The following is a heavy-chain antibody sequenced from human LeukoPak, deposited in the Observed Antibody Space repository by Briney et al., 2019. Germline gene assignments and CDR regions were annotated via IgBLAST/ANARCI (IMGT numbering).Heavy chain of an antibody. CDR1: GYTFTGYY. CDR2: INPNSGGT. CDR3: ARGPPTIVVVITTGDLDS. Sequence: ASVNVSCKASGYTFTGYYIHWVRQAPGQGLEWMGWINPNSGGTNYAQKFQGRVTMTRDTSISTAYMELRRLRSDDRAVYYCARGPPTIVVVITTGDLDSWGQGTLVTVSS. D-gene: IGHD3-22*01. V-gene: IGHV1-2*02. J-gene: IGHJ4*02.